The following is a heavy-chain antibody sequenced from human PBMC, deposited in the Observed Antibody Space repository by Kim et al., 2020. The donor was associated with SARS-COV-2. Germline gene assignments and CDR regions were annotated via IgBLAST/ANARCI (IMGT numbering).Heavy chain of an antibody. Sequence: GGSLRLSCAASGFTFSNYGMHWVRQSPGKGLEWLAVIWHDGSEKYYADSVKGRFTISRDNSKTTLYLQMNSLRVEDTAVYYCASIFPPDHMDVWGPGATV. D-gene: IGHD3-3*02. CDR1: GFTFSNYG. V-gene: IGHV3-33*01. J-gene: IGHJ6*02. CDR2: IWHDGSEK. CDR3: ASIFPPDHMDV.